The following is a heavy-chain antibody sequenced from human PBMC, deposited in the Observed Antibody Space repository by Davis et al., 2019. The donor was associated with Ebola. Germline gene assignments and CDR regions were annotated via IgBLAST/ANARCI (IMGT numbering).Heavy chain of an antibody. D-gene: IGHD4-17*01. V-gene: IGHV3-74*01. J-gene: IGHJ4*02. Sequence: GESPNTSCAASCFTFSRYWMHWVRQAPGKGLVYVSRISSDGGITSYADSVKGRFTISRDNAKSTLYLQMNSLTAEDTAVYYCIRTTYGAPEYWGQGTLVTVSS. CDR2: ISSDGGIT. CDR3: IRTTYGAPEY. CDR1: CFTFSRYW.